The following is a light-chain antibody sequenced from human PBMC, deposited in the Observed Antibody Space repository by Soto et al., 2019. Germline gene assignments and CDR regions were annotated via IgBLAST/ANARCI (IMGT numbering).Light chain of an antibody. CDR3: CSFAGSSTYV. CDR2: EGT. CDR1: SRDVGSYNL. J-gene: IGLJ1*01. Sequence: QXVLTQPASVSGSPVQSITISCTGTSRDVGSYNLVSWYQQHPGNAPKLIIYEGTKRPSGVSYRFSGSKSGNTASLTISGLQEEDEGDYHCCSFAGSSTYVFGTGTKVSVL. V-gene: IGLV2-23*01.